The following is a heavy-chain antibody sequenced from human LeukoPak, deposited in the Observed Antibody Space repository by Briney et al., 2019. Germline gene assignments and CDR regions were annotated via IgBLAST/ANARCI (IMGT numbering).Heavy chain of an antibody. V-gene: IGHV1-2*02. Sequence: ASVKVSCKASGYTFTGYYMHSVRQAPGQGLEWMGWINPNSGGTNYAQKFQGRVTMTRDTSISTPYMALSRLRADDTAVYYCARVGDYGDYGRLFDYWGQGTLVTVSS. CDR3: ARVGDYGDYGRLFDY. J-gene: IGHJ4*02. D-gene: IGHD4-17*01. CDR2: INPNSGGT. CDR1: GYTFTGYY.